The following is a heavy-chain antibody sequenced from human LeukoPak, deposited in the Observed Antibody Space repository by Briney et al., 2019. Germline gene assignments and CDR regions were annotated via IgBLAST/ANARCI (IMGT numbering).Heavy chain of an antibody. CDR1: EFTVSSNY. Sequence: PGGSLRLSCAASEFTVSSNYMHWVRQAPGKGLEWVSLIYIGGNTFYADSVKGRFTISRDNSKNTLYLQMNSLRAEDTAVYYCAREDGSGSYPGYYYGMDVWGQGTTVIVSS. J-gene: IGHJ6*02. V-gene: IGHV3-53*01. CDR3: AREDGSGSYPGYYYGMDV. CDR2: IYIGGNT. D-gene: IGHD3-10*01.